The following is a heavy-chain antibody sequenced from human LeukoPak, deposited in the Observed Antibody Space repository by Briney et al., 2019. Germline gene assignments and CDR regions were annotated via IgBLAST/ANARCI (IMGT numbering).Heavy chain of an antibody. CDR1: GDSISSYY. CDR2: IYYSGST. V-gene: IGHV4-59*01. J-gene: IGHJ5*02. CDR3: ARDRTGDIWFDP. D-gene: IGHD3/OR15-3a*01. Sequence: PSVTLSLTCTVSGDSISSYYWSWIRRPPGKGLEWIGYIYYSGSTNYSPSLKSRVTMSVDTSKNQFSLKLSSVTAADTAVYYCARDRTGDIWFDPWGQGTLVTVSS.